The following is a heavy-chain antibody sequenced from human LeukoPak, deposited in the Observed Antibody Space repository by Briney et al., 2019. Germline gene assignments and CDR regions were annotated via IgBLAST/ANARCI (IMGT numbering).Heavy chain of an antibody. CDR3: ASEGYCSGGSCHPDDAFDI. Sequence: GGSLRLSCAASGFTFSSYEMNWVCQAPGKGLEWVSYISGSGSNRYYADSVKGRFTISRDNAKNSLYLQMNSLRAEDTAVYYCASEGYCSGGSCHPDDAFDIWGQGTMVTVSS. J-gene: IGHJ3*02. V-gene: IGHV3-48*03. CDR2: ISGSGSNR. CDR1: GFTFSSYE. D-gene: IGHD2-15*01.